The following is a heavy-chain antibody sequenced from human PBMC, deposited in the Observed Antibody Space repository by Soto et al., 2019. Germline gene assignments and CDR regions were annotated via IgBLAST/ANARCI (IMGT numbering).Heavy chain of an antibody. CDR1: GGSFSGNY. V-gene: IGHV4-34*01. J-gene: IGHJ5*02. D-gene: IGHD3-3*01. CDR3: ARGGYDFWSGWFDH. Sequence: PSETLSLTCAVYGGSFSGNYWSWIRQPPGKGLQWIGEINHSGSTNFNPSLKSRVTLSADTSKNQFYLNLTSVTAADTAVYYCARGGYDFWSGWFDHWGQGTLV. CDR2: INHSGST.